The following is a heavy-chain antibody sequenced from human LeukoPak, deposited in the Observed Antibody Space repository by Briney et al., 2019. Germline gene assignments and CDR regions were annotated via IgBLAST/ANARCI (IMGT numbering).Heavy chain of an antibody. V-gene: IGHV3-66*01. J-gene: IGHJ4*02. D-gene: IGHD6-19*01. CDR3: AGGSGWVTHS. Sequence: GGSLRLSCVASGVTVSGNYMSWVRQAPGKGLEWVSVIYSGGGTYYADSVKGRFTTSRDNAKSSLYLQMNSLRAEDTAVYFCAGGSGWVTHSWGQGTLVTVSS. CDR1: GVTVSGNY. CDR2: IYSGGGT.